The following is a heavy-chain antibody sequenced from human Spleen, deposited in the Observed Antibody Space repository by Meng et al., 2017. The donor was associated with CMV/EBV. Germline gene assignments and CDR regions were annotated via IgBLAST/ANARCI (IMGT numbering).Heavy chain of an antibody. J-gene: IGHJ2*01. V-gene: IGHV4-34*01. CDR2: INHSGST. CDR1: GGSFSGYY. CDR3: AREKVGYFDL. Sequence: QVQLQQWGSGLLMPSETLSLTCAVYGGSFSGYYWSWIRQPPGKGLEWIGEINHSGSTNYNPSLKSRVTISVDTSKNQFSLKLSSVTAADTAVYYCAREKVGYFDLWGRGTLVTVSS.